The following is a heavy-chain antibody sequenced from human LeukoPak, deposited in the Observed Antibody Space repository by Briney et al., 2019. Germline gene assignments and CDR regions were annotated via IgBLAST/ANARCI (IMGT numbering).Heavy chain of an antibody. J-gene: IGHJ4*02. CDR3: ATKGYSYAKGY. CDR2: ISWNSNSI. V-gene: IGHV3-9*01. D-gene: IGHD5-18*01. CDR1: GFTFDDYT. Sequence: GGSLRLSCAASGFTFDDYTMHWVRQAPGKGLEWVSGISWNSNSIDYADSVKGRFTISRDNAKNSLYLQMNSLRAEDTAVYYCATKGYSYAKGYWGQGTLVTVSS.